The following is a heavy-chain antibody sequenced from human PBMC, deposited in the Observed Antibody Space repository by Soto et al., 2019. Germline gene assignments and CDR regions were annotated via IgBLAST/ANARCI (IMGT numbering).Heavy chain of an antibody. V-gene: IGHV4-34*01. CDR3: ARGRDSSSWNRIAVAGYRGIYYGMDV. CDR1: GGSFSGYY. D-gene: IGHD6-19*01. CDR2: INHSGST. Sequence: QVQLQQWGAGLLKPSETLSLTCAVYGGSFSGYYWSWIRQPPGKGLEWIGEINHSGSTNYNPSLKSRVTISVDTSKNQFSLKLSSVTAADTAVYYCARGRDSSSWNRIAVAGYRGIYYGMDVWGQGTTVTVSS. J-gene: IGHJ6*02.